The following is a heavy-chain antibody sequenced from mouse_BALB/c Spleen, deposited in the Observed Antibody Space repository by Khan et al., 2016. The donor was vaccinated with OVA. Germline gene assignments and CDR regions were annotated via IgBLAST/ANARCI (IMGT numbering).Heavy chain of an antibody. V-gene: IGHV2-6-7*01. CDR2: IWGDGST. J-gene: IGHJ4*01. D-gene: IGHD2-10*01. Sequence: VQLKESGPGLVAPSQSLSITCTVSGFSLTGYGVNWVRQPPGKGLEWLGMIWGDGSTDYYSALKSRLNLSKDNSKSQVFLKMNSLQTDDTTRYYGARAYYGNYREAMDYWGHGTSVTVSS. CDR1: GFSLTGYG. CDR3: ARAYYGNYREAMDY.